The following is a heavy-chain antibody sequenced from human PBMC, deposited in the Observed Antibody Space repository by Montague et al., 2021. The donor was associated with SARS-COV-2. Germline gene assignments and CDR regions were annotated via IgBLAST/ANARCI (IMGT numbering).Heavy chain of an antibody. J-gene: IGHJ4*02. CDR3: ARETYTSGWFHQFDY. CDR2: IYYSGTT. V-gene: IGHV4-39*01. CDR1: GGSISSSNYY. Sequence: SETLSLTCTVSGGSISSSNYYWGWIRQPPGKGLEWIGSIYYSGTTYYNPSLQSRVTISVDTSKKQFSRKLSSVTAADTAVSYCARETYTSGWFHQFDYWGQGTLVTVSS. D-gene: IGHD6-19*01.